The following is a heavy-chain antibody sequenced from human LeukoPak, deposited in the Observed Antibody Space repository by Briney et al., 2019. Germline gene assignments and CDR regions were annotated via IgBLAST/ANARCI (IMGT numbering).Heavy chain of an antibody. D-gene: IGHD3-22*01. V-gene: IGHV3-23*01. J-gene: IGHJ4*02. CDR2: ISGSGTST. Sequence: PGGSLRLSCAASGFTFRNYAMSWVRQAPGKGLEWVSAISGSGTSTCLAASAKGRFTISRDNSKNTLYLQMNSLRAEDTAVYYCAKEFDSSGFFDCWGQGHLVTVS. CDR1: GFTFRNYA. CDR3: AKEFDSSGFFDC.